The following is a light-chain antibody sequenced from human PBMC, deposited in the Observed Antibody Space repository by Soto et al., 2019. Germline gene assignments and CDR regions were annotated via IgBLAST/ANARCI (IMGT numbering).Light chain of an antibody. V-gene: IGLV2-18*02. CDR1: SSDVGKYDR. CDR2: EVI. Sequence: QSVLTHPPSVSGSPGQSVTISCTGTSSDVGKYDRVSWYQQPPGTAPKLIIYEVINRPSGVPARFSGSKSGNTASLTISGLQAEDEADYYCSSYMSTSRYVFGAGTKLTVL. CDR3: SSYMSTSRYV. J-gene: IGLJ1*01.